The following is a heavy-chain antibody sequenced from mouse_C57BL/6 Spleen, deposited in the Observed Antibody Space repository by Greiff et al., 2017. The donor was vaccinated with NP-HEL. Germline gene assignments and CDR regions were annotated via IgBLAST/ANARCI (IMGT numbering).Heavy chain of an antibody. CDR2: IDPSDSET. CDR3: ARRGDYHDPYYFDY. J-gene: IGHJ2*01. Sequence: QVQLQQPGAELVRPGSSVKLSCKASGYTFTSYWMHWVKQRPIQGLEWIGNIDPSDSETHYTHKFKDKATLTVDKSSSTAYMQLSSLTSEDSAVYYCARRGDYHDPYYFDYWGQGTTLTVSS. D-gene: IGHD1-1*01. V-gene: IGHV1-52*01. CDR1: GYTFTSYW.